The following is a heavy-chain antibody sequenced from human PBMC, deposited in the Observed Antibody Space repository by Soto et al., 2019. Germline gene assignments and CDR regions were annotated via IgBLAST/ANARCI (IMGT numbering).Heavy chain of an antibody. J-gene: IGHJ5*02. V-gene: IGHV4-4*07. D-gene: IGHD6-13*01. CDR2: IYTSGST. Sequence: SETLSLTCTVSGGSISSYYWSWIRQPAGKGLEWIGRIYTSGSTNYNPSLKSRVTMSVDTSKNQFSLKLSSVTAADTAVYYCARGVVIAAAGDNWFDPWGQGTLVTVSS. CDR1: GGSISSYY. CDR3: ARGVVIAAAGDNWFDP.